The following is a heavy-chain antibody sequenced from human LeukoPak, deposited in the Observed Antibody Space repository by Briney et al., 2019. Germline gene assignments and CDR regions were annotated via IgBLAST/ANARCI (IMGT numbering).Heavy chain of an antibody. CDR2: IYYSGST. CDR3: ARDPKGDYGWFDP. J-gene: IGHJ5*02. CDR1: GGPISSYS. Sequence: PSETLSLTCTVSGGPISSYSWSWIRQPPGKGLEWIGYIYYSGSTTYNPSLKSRVTISVDTSKNQFSLKLSSVTAADTAVYYFARDPKGDYGWFDPWGQGTLVSVSS. D-gene: IGHD4-17*01. V-gene: IGHV4-59*01.